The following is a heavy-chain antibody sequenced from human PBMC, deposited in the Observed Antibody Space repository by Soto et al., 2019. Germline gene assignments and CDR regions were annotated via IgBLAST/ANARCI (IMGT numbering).Heavy chain of an antibody. Sequence: QVQLVQSGAEVKKPGASVKVSCKASGYTLTSSAMHWVRQAPGQRLEWMGWINAGNGNTKYSQKFQGRVTITRDTSASTAYMELSSLRSEDTAVYYCARDPAAAGTNWFDPWGQGTLVTVSS. CDR1: GYTLTSSA. J-gene: IGHJ5*02. D-gene: IGHD6-13*01. CDR3: ARDPAAAGTNWFDP. V-gene: IGHV1-3*01. CDR2: INAGNGNT.